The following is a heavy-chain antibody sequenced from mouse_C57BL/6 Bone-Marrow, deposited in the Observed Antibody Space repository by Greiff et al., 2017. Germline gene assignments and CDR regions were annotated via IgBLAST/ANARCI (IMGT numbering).Heavy chain of an antibody. CDR3: ARLGYYFDY. Sequence: QVQLQQSGPELVKPGASVKISCKASGYAFSSSWMNWVKQRPGKGLEWIGRIYPGDGDTTYNGKFKGKATLTADKSSSTAYMQLSSLTSEDSAVYFCARLGYYFDYWGQGTTLTVSS. CDR1: GYAFSSSW. CDR2: IYPGDGDT. D-gene: IGHD2-2*01. V-gene: IGHV1-82*01. J-gene: IGHJ2*01.